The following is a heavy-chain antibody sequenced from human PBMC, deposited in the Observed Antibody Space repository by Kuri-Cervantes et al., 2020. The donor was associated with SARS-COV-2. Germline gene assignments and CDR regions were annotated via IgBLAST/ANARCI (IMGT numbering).Heavy chain of an antibody. CDR3: ARHLTGSYWYYYYMDV. CDR1: GYSFTSYW. Sequence: GESLKISCKGSGYSFTSYWIGWVRQMPGKGLEWMGIIYPGDSDTGYSPSFQGQVTISADKSISTAYLQWSSLKASDTAMYYCARHLTGSYWYYYYMDVWGKGTTVTVSS. V-gene: IGHV5-51*01. J-gene: IGHJ6*03. D-gene: IGHD2-8*02. CDR2: IYPGDSDT.